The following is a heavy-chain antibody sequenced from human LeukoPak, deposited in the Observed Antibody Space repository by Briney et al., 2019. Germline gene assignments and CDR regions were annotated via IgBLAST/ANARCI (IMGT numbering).Heavy chain of an antibody. CDR2: IYYSGST. D-gene: IGHD3-16*01. J-gene: IGHJ4*02. V-gene: IGHV4-59*01. CDR1: GGSISSYY. Sequence: PSETLSLTCTVSGGSISSYYWGWIRQPPGKGLEWIGYIYYSGSTNYNPSLKSRVTISVHTSKNQFSLKLSSVTAADTAVYYCARERRGGALDYWGQGTLVTVSS. CDR3: ARERRGGALDY.